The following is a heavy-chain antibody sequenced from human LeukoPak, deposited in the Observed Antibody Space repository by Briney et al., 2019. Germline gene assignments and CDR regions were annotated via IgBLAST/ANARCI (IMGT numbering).Heavy chain of an antibody. J-gene: IGHJ4*02. CDR1: GYTFTSYY. CDR2: INPSGGST. D-gene: IGHD6-13*01. V-gene: IGHV1-46*03. Sequence: ASVKVSFKASGYTFTSYYMHWVRQAPGQGLEWMGIINPSGGSTSYAQKFQGRVTMTRDTSTSTVYMELSSPRSEDTAVYYCVRQQLEDGRDYWGQGTLVTVSS. CDR3: VRQQLEDGRDY.